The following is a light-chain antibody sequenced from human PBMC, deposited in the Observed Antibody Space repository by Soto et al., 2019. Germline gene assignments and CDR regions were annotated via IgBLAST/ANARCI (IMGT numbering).Light chain of an antibody. CDR2: GAS. CDR1: QSVSSN. V-gene: IGKV3-20*01. CDR3: QQYGDSPQT. Sequence: EIVMTHSPATLAVSPGERASLSCRASQSVSSNLAWYQQKPGQAPRLLIYGASNRATGIPDRFSGSGSGTDFTLTVSRLEPEDFAVYYCQQYGDSPQTFGPGTKVDI. J-gene: IGKJ1*01.